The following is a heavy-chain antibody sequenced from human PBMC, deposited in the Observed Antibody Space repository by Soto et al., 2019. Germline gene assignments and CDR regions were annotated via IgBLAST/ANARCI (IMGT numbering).Heavy chain of an antibody. CDR1: GGSFSGFY. CDR2: INHSGTT. J-gene: IGHJ6*02. D-gene: IGHD2-21*02. Sequence: SETLSLTCAVSGGSFSGFYWTWIRQPPGEGLEWIGEINHSGTTNFNPSLRSRLTISLDSSKKHFSLKLTSMTAAGAAVYYCARADRTLVTSYGLDVWGQGTTVTVSS. CDR3: ARADRTLVTSYGLDV. V-gene: IGHV4-34*01.